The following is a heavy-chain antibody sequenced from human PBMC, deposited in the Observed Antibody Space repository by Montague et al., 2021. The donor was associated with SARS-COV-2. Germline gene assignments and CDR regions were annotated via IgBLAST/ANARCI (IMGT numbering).Heavy chain of an antibody. Sequence: SETLSLTCAVYGGSFSGYYWNWIRQPPGKGLEWIGEISHSGSTNYNPSLKSRVTMSVDTSKNQFSLKLSSVTAADTAVYYCARGARQGYGFRLGSFDSWGQGTPVTVSS. D-gene: IGHD3-10*01. CDR2: ISHSGST. CDR3: ARGARQGYGFRLGSFDS. V-gene: IGHV4-34*01. CDR1: GGSFSGYY. J-gene: IGHJ4*02.